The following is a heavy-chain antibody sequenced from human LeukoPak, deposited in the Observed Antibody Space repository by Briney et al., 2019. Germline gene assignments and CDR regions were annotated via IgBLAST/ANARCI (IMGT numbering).Heavy chain of an antibody. CDR2: ISNSGTT. CDR1: GDSVASGGYF. V-gene: IGHV4-31*03. D-gene: IGHD2-21*02. CDR3: ARDVVVTSSPDAFDI. J-gene: IGHJ3*02. Sequence: SETLSLTCTVSGDSVASGGYFWTWIRHHPGKGLEWIGYISNSGTTSYNPSLKSRISISVDTSNNQFSLSLSSVTAADTAVYYCARDVVVTSSPDAFDIWGQGTMVAVSS.